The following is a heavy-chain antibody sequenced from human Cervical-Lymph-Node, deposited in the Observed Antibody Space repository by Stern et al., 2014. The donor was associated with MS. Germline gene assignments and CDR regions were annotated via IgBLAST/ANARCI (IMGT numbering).Heavy chain of an antibody. CDR2: LSSKAYGGTT. CDR3: TRGVTIFGVVGGAFDP. CDR1: GFTFGDYA. Sequence: EVQLVESGGGLVTPGRSLRLSCSASGFTFGDYAMSWFRQAPGRGLEWVCILSSKAYGGTTEYAASVKVRFTISRDDSKSIAYLQMNSLKTEDTAVYYCTRGVTIFGVVGGAFDPWGQGTLVTVSS. V-gene: IGHV3-49*05. J-gene: IGHJ5*02. D-gene: IGHD3-3*01.